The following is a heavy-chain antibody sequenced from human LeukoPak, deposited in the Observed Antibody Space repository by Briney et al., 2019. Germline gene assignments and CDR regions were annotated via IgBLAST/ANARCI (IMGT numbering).Heavy chain of an antibody. CDR3: ARHLAASGWYDY. J-gene: IGHJ4*02. D-gene: IGHD6-19*01. CDR2: IYYSGST. Sequence: SETLSLTCTVSGGSISSYYWSWIRQPPGKGLEWIGYIYYSGSTNYNPSLKSRVTISADTSKNQFSLKLSSVTAADTAVYYCARHLAASGWYDYWGQGTLVTVSS. V-gene: IGHV4-59*08. CDR1: GGSISSYY.